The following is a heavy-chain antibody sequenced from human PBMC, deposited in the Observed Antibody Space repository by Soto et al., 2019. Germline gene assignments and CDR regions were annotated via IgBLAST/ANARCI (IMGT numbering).Heavy chain of an antibody. CDR3: ARDSRGNDSGGYGGESPAFDI. CDR1: GGTFSSYA. J-gene: IGHJ3*02. V-gene: IGHV1-69*13. Sequence: SVKVSCKASGGTFSSYAISWVRQAPGQGLEWMGGIIPIFGTANYAQKFQGRVTITADESTSTAYMELSSLMSEDTAVYYCARDSRGNDSGGYGGESPAFDIWGQGTMVTVSS. CDR2: IIPIFGTA. D-gene: IGHD4-17*01.